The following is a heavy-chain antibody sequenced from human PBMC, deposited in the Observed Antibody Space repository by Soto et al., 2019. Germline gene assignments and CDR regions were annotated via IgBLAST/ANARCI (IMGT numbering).Heavy chain of an antibody. V-gene: IGHV4-31*03. CDR1: GGSISSGGYY. CDR3: ARVHEKRWLQSLVFQH. CDR2: IYYSGST. Sequence: QVQLQESGPGLVKPSQTLSLTCTVSGGSISSGGYYWSWIRQHPGKGLEWIGYIYYSGSTYYNPSLKSRVTISVDTSKNQFSLKLSSVTAADTAVYYCARVHEKRWLQSLVFQHWGQGTLVTVSS. D-gene: IGHD5-12*01. J-gene: IGHJ1*01.